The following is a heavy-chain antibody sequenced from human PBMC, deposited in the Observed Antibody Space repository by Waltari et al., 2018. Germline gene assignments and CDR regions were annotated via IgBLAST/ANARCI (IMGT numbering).Heavy chain of an antibody. CDR1: GFTFSSYA. V-gene: IGHV3-23*01. J-gene: IGHJ4*02. D-gene: IGHD5-18*01. Sequence: EVQLLESGGGLVQPGGSLRLSCAASGFTFSSYAMSWVRQAPGKGLEWVSAISGSGGRTYYADSVKGRFTISRDNSKNTLYLQMNSLRAEDTAVYYCAKGWGYSYGYIDYWGQGTLVTVSS. CDR2: ISGSGGRT. CDR3: AKGWGYSYGYIDY.